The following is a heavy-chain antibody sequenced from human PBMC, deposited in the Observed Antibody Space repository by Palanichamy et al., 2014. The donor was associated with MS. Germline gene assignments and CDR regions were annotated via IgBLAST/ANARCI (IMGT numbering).Heavy chain of an antibody. CDR3: ARRYAGGSGWPAEYFQH. J-gene: IGHJ1*01. D-gene: IGHD6-19*01. CDR2: IYDSGTT. V-gene: IGHV4-59*08. CDR1: GASISSYY. Sequence: QVQLQESGPGLVKPSETLSLTCTVSGASISSYYWSWIRQPPGKGLEWIGYIYDSGTTNYNPSLKSRVTISEDTSKNQISLKLNSVTAADTAVYYCARRYAGGSGWPAEYFQHWGQGTLVTVSS.